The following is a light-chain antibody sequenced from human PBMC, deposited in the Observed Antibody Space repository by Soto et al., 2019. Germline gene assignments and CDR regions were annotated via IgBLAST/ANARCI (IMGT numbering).Light chain of an antibody. Sequence: DIQMTQSPSSLSASVGDRVTITCQASQDISNYLNWYQQKPGKAPKLLIYDASNLETGVPSRFSGSGSATDFTFTISSLQPEDIATYYCQQYDNLPRFGPGTKVDIK. CDR1: QDISNY. CDR2: DAS. CDR3: QQYDNLPR. J-gene: IGKJ3*01. V-gene: IGKV1-33*01.